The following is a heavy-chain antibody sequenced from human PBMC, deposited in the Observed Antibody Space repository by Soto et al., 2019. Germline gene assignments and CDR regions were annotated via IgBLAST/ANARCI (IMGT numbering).Heavy chain of an antibody. D-gene: IGHD3-3*01. V-gene: IGHV3-21*01. CDR2: XXXXXSYI. Sequence: EVQLVESXXXXVKPGGSLRLSCAASGFTFSSYSMNWVRQAPGKGLXXXXXXXXXXSYIYYADSVKGRFTISRDNAKNSLYLQMNSLRAEDTAVYYCARDPRSRYDFWSGLPHYYYYGMDVWGQGTTVTVSS. CDR3: ARDPRSRYDFWSGLPHYYYYGMDV. J-gene: IGHJ6*02. CDR1: GFTFSSYS.